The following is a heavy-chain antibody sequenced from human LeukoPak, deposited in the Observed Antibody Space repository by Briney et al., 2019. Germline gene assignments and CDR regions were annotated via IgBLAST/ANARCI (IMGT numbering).Heavy chain of an antibody. CDR2: IYYRGNT. V-gene: IGHV4-31*03. CDR1: GGTIDGGGLY. Sequence: SQTLSLTCTVSGGTIDGGGLYWSWIRECPGKGLEWIGNIYYRGNTDYNPSLKSRAAISVDSSKNQFSLRLSSVTAADTAVYYCARLFWSGYTYFDPWGQGTLVTVSS. CDR3: ARLFWSGYTYFDP. D-gene: IGHD3-3*01. J-gene: IGHJ5*02.